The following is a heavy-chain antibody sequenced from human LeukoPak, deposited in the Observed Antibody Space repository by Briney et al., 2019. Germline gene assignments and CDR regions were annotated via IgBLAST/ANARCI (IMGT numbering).Heavy chain of an antibody. CDR1: GGSISSSRYF. V-gene: IGHV4-39*01. J-gene: IGHJ3*02. Sequence: PSETLSLTCTVSGGSISSSRYFWGWIRQPPGKGLEWIGSIYYSGSTYYNPSLKSRVTISVDTSKNQFSLKLNSVTAADTALYYCARHRYYDLLTGYNAFDIWGQGTMVTVSS. CDR2: IYYSGST. CDR3: ARHRYYDLLTGYNAFDI. D-gene: IGHD3-9*01.